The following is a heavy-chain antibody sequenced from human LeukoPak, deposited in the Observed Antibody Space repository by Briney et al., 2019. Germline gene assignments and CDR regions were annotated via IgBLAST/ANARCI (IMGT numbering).Heavy chain of an antibody. V-gene: IGHV3-21*01. D-gene: IGHD3-22*01. J-gene: IGHJ4*02. Sequence: GGSLRLSCAASGFSFSDYTLNWVRQAPGKGLEWVSSITGNSNYIFYADSLKGRFTISRDNAENSVYLQMNNLGAGDTAVYYCAKDSRNYYDSSGYSHFDYWGQGTLVTVSS. CDR2: ITGNSNYI. CDR3: AKDSRNYYDSSGYSHFDY. CDR1: GFSFSDYT.